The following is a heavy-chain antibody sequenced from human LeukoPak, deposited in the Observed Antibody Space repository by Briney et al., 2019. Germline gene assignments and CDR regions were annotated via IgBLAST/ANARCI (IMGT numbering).Heavy chain of an antibody. V-gene: IGHV3-9*01. D-gene: IGHD1-14*01. CDR3: AKDIAPESPDAFDI. J-gene: IGHJ3*02. Sequence: PGGSLRLSCAASGFTFDDYAMHWVRQAPGKGLEWVSGISWNSGSIGNADSVKGRFTISRDNAKNSLYLQMNSLRAEDTALYYCAKDIAPESPDAFDIWGQGTMVTVSS. CDR1: GFTFDDYA. CDR2: ISWNSGSI.